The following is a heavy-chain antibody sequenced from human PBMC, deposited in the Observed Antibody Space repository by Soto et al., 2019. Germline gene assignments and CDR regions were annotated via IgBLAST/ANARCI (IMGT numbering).Heavy chain of an antibody. V-gene: IGHV4-4*02. J-gene: IGHJ5*01. CDR2: IHQTGNT. D-gene: IGHD2-15*01. CDR3: ARGGYCSGGSCSGWFDS. CDR1: GVSLTTNNW. Sequence: QVQLQESGPGLVKPSETLSLTCAVSGVSLTTNNWWTWVRQAPGKGLEWVGEIHQTGNTNYNPSLNSRVIASLDKSKNQFFLKLTSVTAADTAIYYCARGGYCSGGSCSGWFDSWGKGPLVTVSS.